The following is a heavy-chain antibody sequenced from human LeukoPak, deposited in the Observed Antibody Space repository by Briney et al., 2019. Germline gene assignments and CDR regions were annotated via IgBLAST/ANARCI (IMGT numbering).Heavy chain of an antibody. V-gene: IGHV4-59*01. J-gene: IGHJ6*03. Sequence: PSETLSLTCTVSGGSISSYYWSWIRQPPGKGLEWIGYIYYSGSTNYNPSLKSRVTISVDTSKNQFSLKLNSVTAADTAVYYCARDGGSYYGSGSRSNHYYYMDVWGKGTTVTISS. CDR1: GGSISSYY. D-gene: IGHD3-10*01. CDR3: ARDGGSYYGSGSRSNHYYYMDV. CDR2: IYYSGST.